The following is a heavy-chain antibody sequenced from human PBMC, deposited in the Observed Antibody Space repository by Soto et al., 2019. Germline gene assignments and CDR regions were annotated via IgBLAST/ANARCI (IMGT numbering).Heavy chain of an antibody. CDR3: GRCTSTSCHLGSDY. V-gene: IGHV3-30-3*01. Sequence: GGSLRLSCAASGFTFSSYAMDWVRQAPGKGLEWVALISHDGINKYYADSVRGRFTISRDSSTNTLYLQMNSLRAADTAVYYCGRCTSTSCHLGSDYWGQGTLVTVSS. J-gene: IGHJ4*02. CDR2: ISHDGINK. CDR1: GFTFSSYA. D-gene: IGHD2-2*01.